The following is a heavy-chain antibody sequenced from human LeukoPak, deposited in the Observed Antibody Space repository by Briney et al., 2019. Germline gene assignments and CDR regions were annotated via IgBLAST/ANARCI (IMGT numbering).Heavy chain of an antibody. J-gene: IGHJ4*02. V-gene: IGHV3-30*18. CDR1: GFTFSSYG. D-gene: IGHD3-10*01. Sequence: GGSLRLSCAASGFTFSSYGMHWVRQAPGKGLEWVAVISYDGSNKYYADSVKGRFTISRDNSKNTLYLQMNSLRAEDTAVYYCAKEQEKVLWFGELLSLDYWGQGTLVTVSS. CDR3: AKEQEKVLWFGELLSLDY. CDR2: ISYDGSNK.